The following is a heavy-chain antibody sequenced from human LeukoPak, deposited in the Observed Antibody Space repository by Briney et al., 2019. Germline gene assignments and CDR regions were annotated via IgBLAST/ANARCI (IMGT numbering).Heavy chain of an antibody. Sequence: ASVRVSCKASGYTFTSYGISWVRQAPGQGLEWMGWISAYNGNTNYAQKLQGRVTMTTDTSTSTAYMELRSLRSDDTAVYYCARLYCSSTSCQYPFDYWGQGTLVTVSS. D-gene: IGHD2-2*01. CDR2: ISAYNGNT. J-gene: IGHJ4*02. CDR1: GYTFTSYG. CDR3: ARLYCSSTSCQYPFDY. V-gene: IGHV1-18*01.